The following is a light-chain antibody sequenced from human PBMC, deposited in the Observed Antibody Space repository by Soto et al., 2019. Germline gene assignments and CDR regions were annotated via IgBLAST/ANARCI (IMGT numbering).Light chain of an antibody. Sequence: DIVLTQSPGTLSLSPGERATLSCRASQSVRSFYLAWYQQRPGQAPRLLIYDASNRATGVPARFSGSGSGTDFTLTISDLEPADFGLYYCQQRLNWPPGFGQGTKVDIK. CDR1: QSVRSFY. J-gene: IGKJ1*01. V-gene: IGKV3-11*01. CDR3: QQRLNWPPG. CDR2: DAS.